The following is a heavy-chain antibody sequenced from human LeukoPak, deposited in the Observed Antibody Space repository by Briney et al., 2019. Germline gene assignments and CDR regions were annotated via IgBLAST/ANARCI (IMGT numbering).Heavy chain of an antibody. Sequence: ASVKVSFKASGYTFTGYYMHWVRQAPGQGLEWMGWINPNSGITNFAQKFQDRVSMTRDTSISTFHMELSRLTSDDTAVYYCARDRLSYFDSSDYWDFDSWGQGTQVTVSS. CDR1: GYTFTGYY. D-gene: IGHD3-22*01. CDR3: ARDRLSYFDSSDYWDFDS. J-gene: IGHJ4*02. CDR2: INPNSGIT. V-gene: IGHV1-2*02.